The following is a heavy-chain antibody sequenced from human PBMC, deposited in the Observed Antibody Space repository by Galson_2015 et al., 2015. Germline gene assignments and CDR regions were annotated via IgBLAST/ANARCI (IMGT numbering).Heavy chain of an antibody. CDR2: INPSGGST. CDR3: AREGIAAGGGGWFDP. D-gene: IGHD6-13*01. Sequence: SVKVSCKASGYTFTSYYMHWVRQAPGQGLEWMGIINPSGGSTSYAQKFQGRVTMTRDTSTSTVYMELSSLRSEDTAVYYCAREGIAAGGGGWFDPWGQGTLVTVSS. V-gene: IGHV1-46*01. CDR1: GYTFTSYY. J-gene: IGHJ5*02.